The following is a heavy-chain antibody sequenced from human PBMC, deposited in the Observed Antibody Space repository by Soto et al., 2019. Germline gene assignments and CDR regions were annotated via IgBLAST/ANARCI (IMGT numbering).Heavy chain of an antibody. CDR3: ARDSDCHSTSCFFPPHV. J-gene: IGHJ6*02. Sequence: SLRLSCSASGFTFSDENMSWVRQVPGKGLEWVSGISGGGSYIFYADSVQGRFSISRDNPKNSLLLEMNSLRVEDTAVYYCARDSDCHSTSCFFPPHVWGQGTTVIVSS. V-gene: IGHV3-21*06. D-gene: IGHD2-2*01. CDR1: GFTFSDEN. CDR2: ISGGGSYI.